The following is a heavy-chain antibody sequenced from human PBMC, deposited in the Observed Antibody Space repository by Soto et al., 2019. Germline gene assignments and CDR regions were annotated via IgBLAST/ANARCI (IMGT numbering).Heavy chain of an antibody. CDR3: AMEYCSSTSCYRDY. J-gene: IGHJ4*02. D-gene: IGHD2-2*02. Sequence: QVQLVQSGAEVKKPGSSVKVSCKASGGTFSSYTISWVRQAPGQGRGWMGRIIPILGIANYAQKVQGRVTITADKSASTAYMELSSLRSEDTAVYYCAMEYCSSTSCYRDYWGQGTLVTVSS. V-gene: IGHV1-69*02. CDR1: GGTFSSYT. CDR2: IIPILGIA.